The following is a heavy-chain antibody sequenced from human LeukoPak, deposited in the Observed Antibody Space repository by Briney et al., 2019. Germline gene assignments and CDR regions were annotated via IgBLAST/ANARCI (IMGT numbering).Heavy chain of an antibody. CDR2: ISSSGSTI. Sequence: GGSLRLPCAASGFTFSSYEMNWVRQAPGKGLEWVSYISSSGSTIYYADSVKGRFTISRDNAKNSLYLQMNSLRAEDTAVYYCARDLYRIVVVPHYFDSWGQGTLVTVSS. CDR1: GFTFSSYE. J-gene: IGHJ4*02. CDR3: ARDLYRIVVVPHYFDS. V-gene: IGHV3-48*03. D-gene: IGHD3-22*01.